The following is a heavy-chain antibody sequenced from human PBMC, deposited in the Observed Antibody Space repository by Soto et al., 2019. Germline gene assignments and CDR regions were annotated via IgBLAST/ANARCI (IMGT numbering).Heavy chain of an antibody. Sequence: QVHLQESGLGLVKPSGTLSLTCAVSGASISSGSWWSWVRQPPGKGLEWIGEIFHDGSTNYNPSLKSRVTMSVDKSKNYFSLELTSVTAADTALYYCARDEYNDSSDWGQGTLVTVSS. J-gene: IGHJ4*02. CDR1: GASISSGSW. CDR3: ARDEYNDSSD. CDR2: IFHDGST. V-gene: IGHV4-4*02. D-gene: IGHD1-1*01.